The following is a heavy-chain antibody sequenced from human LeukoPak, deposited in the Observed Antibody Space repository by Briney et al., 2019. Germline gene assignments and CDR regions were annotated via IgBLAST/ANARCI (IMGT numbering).Heavy chain of an antibody. V-gene: IGHV1-8*01. J-gene: IGHJ6*02. CDR3: ARRGDWPYYYGMDV. CDR2: MNPNSGNT. Sequence: ASVKVSCKASGYTFTSYDINWVRQATGQGLEWMGWMNPNSGNTGYAQKFQGRVTMTRNTSISTAHMELSSLRSEDTAVYYCARRGDWPYYYGMDVWGQGTTVTVSS. D-gene: IGHD2-21*02. CDR1: GYTFTSYD.